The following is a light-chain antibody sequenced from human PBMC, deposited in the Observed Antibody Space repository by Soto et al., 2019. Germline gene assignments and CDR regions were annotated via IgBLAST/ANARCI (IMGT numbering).Light chain of an antibody. V-gene: IGLV3-25*03. CDR2: KDS. Sequence: SYELTQPSSVSVSPGQTARITCCGDALPNQYAYWYQQKPGQAPVLVIYKDSERPSGIPERFSGSNSGTTVTLTISGVQAEDEADYYCQSADSSGTHVEFGGGTKLTVL. CDR1: ALPNQY. CDR3: QSADSSGTHVE. J-gene: IGLJ2*01.